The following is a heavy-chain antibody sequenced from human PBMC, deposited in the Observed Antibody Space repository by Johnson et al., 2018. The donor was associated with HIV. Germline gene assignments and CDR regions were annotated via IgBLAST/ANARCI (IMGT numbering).Heavy chain of an antibody. J-gene: IGHJ3*02. CDR3: AGRSSAWYEDAFDI. CDR2: IYSGDRT. V-gene: IGHV3-66*01. D-gene: IGHD6-19*01. Sequence: EMQLVESGGGLEQPGGSQRLSCAASGFTFSDYYMSWVRQAPGKGLEWVSVIYSGDRTYSAVSVKGRFTISRDSSKNTLFLQMNSLRVEDTAIYYCAGRSSAWYEDAFDIWGQGTMVTVSS. CDR1: GFTFSDYY.